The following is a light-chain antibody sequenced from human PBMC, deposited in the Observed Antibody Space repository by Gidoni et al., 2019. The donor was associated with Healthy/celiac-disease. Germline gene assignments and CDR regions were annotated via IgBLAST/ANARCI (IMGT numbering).Light chain of an antibody. J-gene: IGLJ2*01. V-gene: IGLV2-14*01. CDR3: SSYTSSSTLV. CDR2: DVS. Sequence: QSALNKPASVAGSLGQTITISCTGTSSDVGGYNYVSWYQQHPGKAPKLMIYDVSNRPSGVSNRFSGSKSGNTASLTISGLQAEDEADYYCSSYTSSSTLVFGGGTKLTVL. CDR1: SSDVGGYNY.